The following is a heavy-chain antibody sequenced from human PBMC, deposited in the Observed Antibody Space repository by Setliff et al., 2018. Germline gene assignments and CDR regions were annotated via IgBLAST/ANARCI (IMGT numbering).Heavy chain of an antibody. Sequence: PGGSLRLSCAASGFTFGPYTMHWVRQAPGKGLEWVALIWNDGSSKYYGDSVKGRFTISRDNSKNTLYLQMDSLRAEDTAVYYCARNWVTAQHYYYGMDVWGQGTTVTVSS. CDR1: GFTFGPYT. D-gene: IGHD2-21*02. CDR3: ARNWVTAQHYYYGMDV. CDR2: IWNDGSSK. J-gene: IGHJ6*02. V-gene: IGHV3-33*08.